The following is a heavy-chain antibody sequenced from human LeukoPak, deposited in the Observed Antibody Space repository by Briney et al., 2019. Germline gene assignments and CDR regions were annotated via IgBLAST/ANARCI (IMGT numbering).Heavy chain of an antibody. CDR2: INHSGST. J-gene: IGHJ4*02. Sequence: GSLRLSCAASGFTFSDYYMSWIRQPPGKGLEWIGEINHSGSTNYNPSLKSRVTISVDTSKNQFSLKLSSVTAADTAVYYCARGKRGGQQLVWGYLDYWGQGTLVTVSS. CDR3: ARGKRGGQQLVWGYLDY. CDR1: GFTFSDYY. D-gene: IGHD6-13*01. V-gene: IGHV4-34*01.